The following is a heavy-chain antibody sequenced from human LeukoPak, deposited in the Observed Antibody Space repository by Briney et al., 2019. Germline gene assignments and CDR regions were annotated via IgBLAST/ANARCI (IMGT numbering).Heavy chain of an antibody. J-gene: IGHJ5*02. CDR3: ARCLAGARVFDP. CDR2: IYYSGST. Sequence: SETLSLTCTVSGGSISSYYWSWIRQPPGKGLEWLGYIYYSGSTNYNPSFKSRVTISVDTSKNQFSLKLSSVTAADTAVYYCARCLAGARVFDPWGQGTLVTVSS. D-gene: IGHD3-10*01. V-gene: IGHV4-59*01. CDR1: GGSISSYY.